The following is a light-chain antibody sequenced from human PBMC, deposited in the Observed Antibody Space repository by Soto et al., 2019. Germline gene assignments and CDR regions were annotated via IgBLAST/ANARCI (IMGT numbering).Light chain of an antibody. CDR1: QGISTY. J-gene: IGKJ5*01. CDR2: AAS. CDR3: QQLNSYPIP. Sequence: TQWTQSPYFLSASVADRITITCRASQGISTYLAWYQQKPGKAPKLLIYAASTLQSGVPSRFSGGGSGTEFTLTISSXQPEDVAACYCQQLNSYPIPFVQATRLEIK. V-gene: IGKV1-9*01.